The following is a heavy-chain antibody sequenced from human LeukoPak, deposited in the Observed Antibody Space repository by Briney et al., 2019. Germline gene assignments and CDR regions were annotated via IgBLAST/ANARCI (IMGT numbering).Heavy chain of an antibody. D-gene: IGHD3-22*01. J-gene: IGHJ3*02. CDR1: GYTFTNLD. CDR3: ARCLNTLYYYDSSGYCNDAFDI. V-gene: IGHV1-8*01. CDR2: MSPNSGDT. Sequence: GASVKVSCKTSGYTFTNLDINWLRQAPGQGLEWMGWMSPNSGDTGYAQKFQGRVSMTRDTSISTAYMELSSLRSEDTAVYYCARCLNTLYYYDSSGYCNDAFDIWGQGTMVTVSS.